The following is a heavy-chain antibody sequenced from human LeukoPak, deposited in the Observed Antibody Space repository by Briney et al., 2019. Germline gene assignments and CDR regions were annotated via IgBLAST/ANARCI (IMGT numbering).Heavy chain of an antibody. CDR2: MNPNSGNT. V-gene: IGHV1-8*03. D-gene: IGHD3-22*01. Sequence: GASVKVSRKASGYTFTSYDINWVRQATGQGLEWMGWMNPNSGNTGYAQKFQGRVTITRNTSISTAYMELSSLRSEDTAVYYCARTPIGSGYSIFDYWGQGTLVTVSS. CDR3: ARTPIGSGYSIFDY. J-gene: IGHJ4*02. CDR1: GYTFTSYD.